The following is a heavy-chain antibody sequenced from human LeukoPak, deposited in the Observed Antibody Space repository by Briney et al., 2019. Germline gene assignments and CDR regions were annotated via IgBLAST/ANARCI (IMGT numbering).Heavy chain of an antibody. V-gene: IGHV3-7*03. CDR3: AKDPLGIAVADKWFDP. J-gene: IGHJ5*02. CDR2: IKQDGSEK. CDR1: GFTFSSYW. D-gene: IGHD6-19*01. Sequence: GGSLRLSCAASGFTFSSYWMSWVRQAPGKGLEWVANIKQDGSEKYYVDSVKGRFTISRDNAKNSLYLQMNSLRAEDTAVYYCAKDPLGIAVADKWFDPWGQGTLVTVSS.